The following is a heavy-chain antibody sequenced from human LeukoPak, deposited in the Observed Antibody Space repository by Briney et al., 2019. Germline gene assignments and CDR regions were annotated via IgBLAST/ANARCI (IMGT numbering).Heavy chain of an antibody. J-gene: IGHJ4*02. Sequence: ASVKASCXASGYTFTGYYMHWVRQAPGQGLEWMGRINPNSGGTNYAQKFQGRVTMTRDTSISTAYMELSRLRSDDTAVYYCARSWSYFARPYDSSGTDFDYWGQGTLVTVSS. CDR2: INPNSGGT. V-gene: IGHV1-2*02. CDR1: GYTFTGYY. D-gene: IGHD3-22*01. CDR3: ARSWSYFARPYDSSGTDFDY.